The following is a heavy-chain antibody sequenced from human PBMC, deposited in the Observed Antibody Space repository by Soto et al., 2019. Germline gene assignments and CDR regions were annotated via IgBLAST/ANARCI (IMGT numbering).Heavy chain of an antibody. CDR1: GFTFSSYG. V-gene: IGHV3-30*03. J-gene: IGHJ6*02. Sequence: HPGGSLRLSCAASGFTFSSYGMHWVRQAPGKGLEWVVVISYDGSNKYYADSVKGRFTISRDNSKNSLYLQMNSLRDEDTAVYYCAGTVTYYYYYGMDVWGQGTTVTVSS. D-gene: IGHD4-4*01. CDR2: ISYDGSNK. CDR3: AGTVTYYYYYGMDV.